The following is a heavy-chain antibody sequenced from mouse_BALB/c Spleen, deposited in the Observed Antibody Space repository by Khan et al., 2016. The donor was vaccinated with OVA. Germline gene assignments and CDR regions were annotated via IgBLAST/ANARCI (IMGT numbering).Heavy chain of an antibody. D-gene: IGHD1-1*01. J-gene: IGHJ2*01. V-gene: IGHV1-7*01. CDR2: INPSTGYT. CDR1: GYTFINYW. CDR3: ARRGLRGDFDY. Sequence: QMQLEESGAELAKPGASVKMSCKASGYTFINYWILWVKQRPGQGLEWIGYINPSTGYTEYNQNFKDKATLTADKSSSTAYMQLSSLTSEDSAGYDGARRGLRGDFDYWGQGTTLTVSS.